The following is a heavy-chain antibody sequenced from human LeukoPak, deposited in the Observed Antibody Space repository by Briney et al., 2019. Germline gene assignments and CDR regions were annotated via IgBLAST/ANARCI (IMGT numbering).Heavy chain of an antibody. Sequence: KTSETLSLTCTVSGGSITSYYYTWIRQPPGKGLEWIGYIYYSGNTNYNPSLKSRVTMSLDMSKNQFSLRLTSVTAADTAVYYCAREDCGTSIDYWGQGTLVTVSS. CDR2: IYYSGNT. CDR3: AREDCGTSIDY. CDR1: GGSITSYY. V-gene: IGHV4-59*01. D-gene: IGHD2-21*01. J-gene: IGHJ4*01.